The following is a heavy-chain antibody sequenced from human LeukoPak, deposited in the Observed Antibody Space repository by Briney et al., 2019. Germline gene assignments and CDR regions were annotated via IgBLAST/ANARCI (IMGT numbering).Heavy chain of an antibody. CDR1: GFTSSSYT. J-gene: IGHJ4*02. V-gene: IGHV3-48*01. Sequence: PGGPLRPSCAASGFTSSSYTMNWFRRPPGKGLGWVSYIISISSTIYYADSVKGRFTISRDNAKNSLYLQMNSLRAEDTAVYYCARGYCSGGSCFVNGIFDYWGQGTLVTVSS. CDR3: ARGYCSGGSCFVNGIFDY. D-gene: IGHD2-15*01. CDR2: IISISSTI.